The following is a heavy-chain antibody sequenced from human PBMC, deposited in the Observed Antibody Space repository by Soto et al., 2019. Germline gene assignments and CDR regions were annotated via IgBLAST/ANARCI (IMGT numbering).Heavy chain of an antibody. CDR3: AKGGDSSSWKNWFDP. V-gene: IGHV3-23*01. J-gene: IGHJ5*02. CDR1: GFTFSNYA. D-gene: IGHD6-13*01. Sequence: EVQLLESGGGLVQPGGSLRLSCAASGFTFSNYAMTWVRQAPGKGLERVSGISGSGSSIYYADSVKGRFTISRDNSKNTLYLQMNSMRAEDTAVYYCAKGGDSSSWKNWFDPWGQGTLVTVSS. CDR2: ISGSGSSI.